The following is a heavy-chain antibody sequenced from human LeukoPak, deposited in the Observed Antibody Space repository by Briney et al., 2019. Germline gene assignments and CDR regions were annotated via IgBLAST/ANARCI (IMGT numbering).Heavy chain of an antibody. Sequence: AGGSLRLSCAASGFTFSSYGMRWVRQAPGKGLEWVALISYDGSNKYYADSVKGRFTISRDNTKNTLYLQMNSLRVEDTAVYYCAKPAYAGYYYYMDVWGKGTTVTVSS. V-gene: IGHV3-30*18. J-gene: IGHJ6*03. CDR1: GFTFSSYG. CDR2: ISYDGSNK. CDR3: AKPAYAGYYYYMDV. D-gene: IGHD3-16*01.